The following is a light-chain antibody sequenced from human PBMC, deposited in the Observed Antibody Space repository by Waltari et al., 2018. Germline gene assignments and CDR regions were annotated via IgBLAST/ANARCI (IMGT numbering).Light chain of an antibody. J-gene: IGKJ3*01. V-gene: IGKV4-1*01. CDR2: WAS. CDR1: KSVLYSSNNKNH. CDR3: QQYYSTPFT. Sequence: DIVMTQSPDSLAVSLGARATINCKSSKSVLYSSNNKNHLAWYQQKPGQPPKLLIYWASTRESGVPDRFSGSGSGTDFTLTISSLQAEDVAVYYCQQYYSTPFTFGPGTKVDIK.